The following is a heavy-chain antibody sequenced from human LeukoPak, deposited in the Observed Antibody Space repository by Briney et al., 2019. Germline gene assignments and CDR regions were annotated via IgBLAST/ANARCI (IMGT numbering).Heavy chain of an antibody. CDR1: EFSFSNYA. CDR2: ISGGGTNT. Sequence: PGGSLRLSCAASEFSFSNYAMSWVRQAPGKEPEWVSAISGGGTNTYYADSVKGRFTISRDNSKSTMYLQMNSLRAEDTAVYHCAKGATIGTLIKNWFDPWGQGTLVTVSS. J-gene: IGHJ5*02. CDR3: AKGATIGTLIKNWFDP. V-gene: IGHV3-23*01. D-gene: IGHD3-16*01.